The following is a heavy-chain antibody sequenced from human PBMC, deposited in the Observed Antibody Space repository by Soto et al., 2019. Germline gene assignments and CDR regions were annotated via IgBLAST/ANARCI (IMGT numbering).Heavy chain of an antibody. CDR3: AHHEYGSGRDYIGS. CDR2: IYWDDDK. CDR1: GFSLSTSGVG. V-gene: IGHV2-5*02. Sequence: QITLKESGPTLVKPTQTLTLTCTFSGFSLSTSGVGVGWIRQPPGKALEGLALIYWDDDKRYIPSLKSRLTTTKDPPKNQEDPTMTNTAPVDTAPYYCAHHEYGSGRDYIGSWGQGTLVAFSS. D-gene: IGHD3-10*01. J-gene: IGHJ4*02.